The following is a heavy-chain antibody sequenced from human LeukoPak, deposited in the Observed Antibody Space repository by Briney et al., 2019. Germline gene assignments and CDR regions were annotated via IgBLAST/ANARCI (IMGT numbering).Heavy chain of an antibody. J-gene: IGHJ5*01. CDR1: GASISSYY. Sequence: PSETLSLTFSVSGASISSYYWSWVRQPPGKGLDWIGYIYCSGSTNYNPSLKRRVTISVDTSKNQFSLNLNSVTAADTAVYYCARGMAAAGDRDWFDFWGQGALVTVSS. V-gene: IGHV4-59*01. D-gene: IGHD6-13*01. CDR3: ARGMAAAGDRDWFDF. CDR2: IYCSGST.